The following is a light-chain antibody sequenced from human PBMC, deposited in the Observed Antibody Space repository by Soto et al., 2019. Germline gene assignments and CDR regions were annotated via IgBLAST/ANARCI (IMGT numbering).Light chain of an antibody. CDR2: WAS. CDR1: QTIASH. Sequence: DIEMTQSPSSLSASVGDRVTITCRASQTIASHLNWYQQKPGQPPKLLIYWASIRESGVPGRFSGSGSGTDFTLTISSLQAEDVAVYYCQQNYNTPLTFGGGTKVEIK. J-gene: IGKJ4*01. V-gene: IGKV4-1*01. CDR3: QQNYNTPLT.